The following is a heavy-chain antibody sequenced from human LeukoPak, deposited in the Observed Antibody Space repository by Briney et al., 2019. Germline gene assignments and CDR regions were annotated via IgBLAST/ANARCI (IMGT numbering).Heavy chain of an antibody. CDR1: GGSISSRSYY. CDR3: ARETGLGYYYDSSGYPTGWFDP. J-gene: IGHJ5*02. V-gene: IGHV4-39*07. Sequence: SETLSLTCTVSGGSISSRSYYWGWIRQPPGKGLEWIGSIYYSGSTYYNPSLKSRVTISVDTSKNQFSLKLSSVTAADTAVYYCARETGLGYYYDSSGYPTGWFDPWGQGTLVTVSS. CDR2: IYYSGST. D-gene: IGHD3-22*01.